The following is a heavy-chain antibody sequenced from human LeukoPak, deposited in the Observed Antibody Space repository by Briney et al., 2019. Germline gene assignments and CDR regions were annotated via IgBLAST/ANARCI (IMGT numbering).Heavy chain of an antibody. CDR1: GFTFREAW. CDR3: TTLTRWFDP. Sequence: GGSLRLSRAASGFTFREAWMSWVRQAPGKGLEWVGRIKSKADGGTTDYAAPVKGRFTISRDDSKNTLYLQMNSLKTEDTAIYYCTTLTRWFDPWGQGTLVTVSS. J-gene: IGHJ5*02. CDR2: IKSKADGGTT. D-gene: IGHD3-9*01. V-gene: IGHV3-15*01.